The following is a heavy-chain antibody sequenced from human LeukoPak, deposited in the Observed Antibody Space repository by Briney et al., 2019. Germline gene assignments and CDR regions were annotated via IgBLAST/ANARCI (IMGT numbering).Heavy chain of an antibody. Sequence: SETLSLTCAVYGGSFSGYYWSWIRQPPGKGLEWIGEINHSGSTNYNPSLKSRVTISVDTSKNQFSLKLSSVTAADTAVYYCARASGGGFYGMDVWGQGTTDTVSS. CDR2: INHSGST. CDR3: ARASGGGFYGMDV. D-gene: IGHD2-15*01. V-gene: IGHV4-34*01. J-gene: IGHJ6*02. CDR1: GGSFSGYY.